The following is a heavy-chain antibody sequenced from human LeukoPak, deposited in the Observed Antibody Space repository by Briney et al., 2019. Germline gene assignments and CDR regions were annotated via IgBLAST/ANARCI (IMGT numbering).Heavy chain of an antibody. Sequence: GGFLRLSCVASGFTFSSYAMSWVRQAPGKGLEWVSGISDSGDSTYYADSVKGRFTISRDNSKNTLYLQMNSLRAEDTAAYYCAKDRFDILTYSDYWGQGTLVTVSS. CDR3: AKDRFDILTYSDY. D-gene: IGHD3-9*01. CDR2: ISDSGDST. CDR1: GFTFSSYA. J-gene: IGHJ4*02. V-gene: IGHV3-23*01.